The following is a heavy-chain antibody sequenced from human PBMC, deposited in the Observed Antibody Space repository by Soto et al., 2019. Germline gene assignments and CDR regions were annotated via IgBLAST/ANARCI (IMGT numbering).Heavy chain of an antibody. D-gene: IGHD4-4*01. CDR2: IRHDGTET. V-gene: IGHV3-7*03. CDR1: GFTFTDFY. CDR3: AVWGGHDYNY. J-gene: IGHJ4*02. Sequence: EVQLVQSGGGLVQPGGSLRLSCVGSGFTFTDFYMNWVRQAPGKGLEWVANIRHDGTETNYVESVRGRFTTSRDNTKNSLFMEMNSLRAEDTAFYFCAVWGGHDYNYWGQGILVTVSS.